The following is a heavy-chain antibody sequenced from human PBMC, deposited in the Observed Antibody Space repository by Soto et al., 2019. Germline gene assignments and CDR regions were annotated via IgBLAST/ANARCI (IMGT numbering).Heavy chain of an antibody. Sequence: SVTVSCTASGGTFSSYAISWVRPAPEQGLEWMGGIIPIFGTANYAQKFQGRVTITADESTSTAYMELSSLRSEDTAVYYCARSLYCSGGSCHSDYYYYGMDVWGQGTTVTVSS. CDR1: GGTFSSYA. D-gene: IGHD2-15*01. V-gene: IGHV1-69*13. CDR2: IIPIFGTA. CDR3: ARSLYCSGGSCHSDYYYYGMDV. J-gene: IGHJ6*02.